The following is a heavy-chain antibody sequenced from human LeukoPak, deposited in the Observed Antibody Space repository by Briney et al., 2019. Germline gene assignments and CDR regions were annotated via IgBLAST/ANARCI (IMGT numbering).Heavy chain of an antibody. V-gene: IGHV3-30*12. CDR3: ARGGYGVYYGMDV. Sequence: GGSLRLSCAASGFTFSXXXMHWVRQAPGKXXXXXXXXXXXXSXXXXXXXXXXXXTISXXNSKNTLYLQMXXLRAEDTAVYYCARGGYGVYYGMDVWGQGTTVTVSS. D-gene: IGHD5-12*01. CDR1: GFTFSXXX. J-gene: IGHJ6*02. CDR2: XXXXXSXX.